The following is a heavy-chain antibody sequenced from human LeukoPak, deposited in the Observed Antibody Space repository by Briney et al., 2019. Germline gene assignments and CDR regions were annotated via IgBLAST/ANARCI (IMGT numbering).Heavy chain of an antibody. J-gene: IGHJ6*02. Sequence: ASVKVSCKASGYTFTSYGISWVRQAPGQGLEWMGWISAYNGNTNYAQKLQGRVTMTTDTSTSTAYMELSSLRSEDTAVYYCARGSMFYGDYELVYYYGMDVWGQGTTVTVSS. V-gene: IGHV1-18*01. CDR1: GYTFTSYG. D-gene: IGHD4-17*01. CDR2: ISAYNGNT. CDR3: ARGSMFYGDYELVYYYGMDV.